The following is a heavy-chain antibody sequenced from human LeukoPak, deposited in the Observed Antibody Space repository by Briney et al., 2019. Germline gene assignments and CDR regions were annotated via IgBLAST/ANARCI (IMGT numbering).Heavy chain of an antibody. CDR3: ARLDEYSSSSRYYGMDV. J-gene: IGHJ6*02. D-gene: IGHD6-6*01. Sequence: SVKVSCKASGGTFSSYGISWVRQAPGQGLEWMGGIIPIFGTANYAQKFQGRVTITADESTSAAYMELSSLRSEDTAVYYCARLDEYSSSSRYYGMDVWGQGTTVTVSS. CDR1: GGTFSSYG. CDR2: IIPIFGTA. V-gene: IGHV1-69*13.